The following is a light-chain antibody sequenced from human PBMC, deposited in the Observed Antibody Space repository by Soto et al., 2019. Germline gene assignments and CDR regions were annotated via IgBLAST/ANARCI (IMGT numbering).Light chain of an antibody. V-gene: IGLV2-8*01. CDR3: KSYAGSNTYV. CDR1: KNDIGVYDF. J-gene: IGLJ1*01. CDR2: EVV. Sequence: QSVLTQPPSASGSPGQSVTISCTGTKNDIGVYDFVSWYQHHPGKAPRLIIYEVVQRPSGVPARFSGSKSGITASLTVSGLQAADEADYFCKSYAGSNTYVFGSGTKGTVL.